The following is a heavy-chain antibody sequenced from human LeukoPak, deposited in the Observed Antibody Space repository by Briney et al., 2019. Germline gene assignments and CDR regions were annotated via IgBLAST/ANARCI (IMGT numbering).Heavy chain of an antibody. CDR1: GFIFSDYY. J-gene: IGHJ4*02. V-gene: IGHV3-23*01. Sequence: PGGSLRLSCAASGFIFSDYYMGWIRQAPGKGLEWVSTISNSDDSTYYADSVKGRFTISRDNSENTLFLRMNSLRAEDTAVYYCAKATGYLLWGQGTLVIVSS. CDR2: ISNSDDST. CDR3: AKATGYLL. D-gene: IGHD1-14*01.